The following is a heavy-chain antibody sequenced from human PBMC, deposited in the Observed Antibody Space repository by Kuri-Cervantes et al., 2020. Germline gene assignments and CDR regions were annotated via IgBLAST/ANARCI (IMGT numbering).Heavy chain of an antibody. V-gene: IGHV4-59*08. J-gene: IGHJ4*02. CDR2: MHYSGSA. CDR3: ARRPTGSSADF. D-gene: IGHD6-6*01. Sequence: SETLSLTCTVSGGSISSYYWSWIRQPPGKGLEWIANMHYSGSAFYNPSLKSRVAISVDTSKNQFSLKLRSVTAADTAVYYCARRPTGSSADFWGQGTLVTVSS. CDR1: GGSISSYY.